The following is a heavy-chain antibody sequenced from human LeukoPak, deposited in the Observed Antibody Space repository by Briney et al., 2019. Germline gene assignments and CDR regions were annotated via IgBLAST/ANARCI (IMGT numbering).Heavy chain of an antibody. CDR2: MNQDGSEK. J-gene: IGHJ4*02. CDR1: GLAFGNYW. D-gene: IGHD3-22*01. Sequence: HPGGSLRLSCAASGLAFGNYWMNWVRQAPGKGLEWVANMNQDGSEKNYVDSMKGRFTISRDNTKGSLFLQMDSLRAEDTAVYYCAKDREYDDSCDYNGWGQGTLVTVSS. CDR3: AKDREYDDSCDYNG. V-gene: IGHV3-7*03.